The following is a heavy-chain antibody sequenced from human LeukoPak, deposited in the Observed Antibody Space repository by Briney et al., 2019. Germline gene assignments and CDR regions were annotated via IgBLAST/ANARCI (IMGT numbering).Heavy chain of an antibody. CDR3: TRAKGDYGHFYYYYYMDV. CDR1: GFTFGDYA. CDR2: IRSKAYGGTT. D-gene: IGHD4/OR15-4a*01. V-gene: IGHV3-49*04. Sequence: GGSLRLSSTASGFTFGDYAMSWVRQAPGKGLEWVGFIRSKAYGGTTEYAASVKGRFTISRDDSKSIAYLQMNSLKTEDTAVYYCTRAKGDYGHFYYYYYMDVWGKGTTVTISS. J-gene: IGHJ6*03.